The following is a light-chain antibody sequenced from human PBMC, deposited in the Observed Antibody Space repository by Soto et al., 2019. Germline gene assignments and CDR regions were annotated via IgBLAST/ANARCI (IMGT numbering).Light chain of an antibody. CDR1: QSVSNAY. V-gene: IGKV3-20*01. J-gene: IGKJ1*01. Sequence: EIVLTQSPGTLSLSPRERATLSCRASQSVSNAYLAWYQHKVGQSPRLLIYGASNRAPGIPDRFSGRGSGTDFTLTISRLEPEDFAVYYCQQYAASPRTFGQGTHVEVK. CDR2: GAS. CDR3: QQYAASPRT.